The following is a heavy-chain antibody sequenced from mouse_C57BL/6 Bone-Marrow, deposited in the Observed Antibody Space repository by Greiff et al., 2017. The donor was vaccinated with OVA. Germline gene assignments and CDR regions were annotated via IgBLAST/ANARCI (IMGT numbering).Heavy chain of an antibody. D-gene: IGHD1-1*01. CDR1: GYTFSDYY. V-gene: IGHV5-16*01. Sequence: DVHLVESEGGLVQPGSSMKLSCTASGYTFSDYYMAWVSQVPEKGLEWVANINHDGSSTYYLDYLKSRFIISRDNATNTLYLQMSSLTSEDSATYDCAREHYGRSYCYFDVWGTGTTVTVSS. CDR2: INHDGSST. J-gene: IGHJ1*03. CDR3: AREHYGRSYCYFDV.